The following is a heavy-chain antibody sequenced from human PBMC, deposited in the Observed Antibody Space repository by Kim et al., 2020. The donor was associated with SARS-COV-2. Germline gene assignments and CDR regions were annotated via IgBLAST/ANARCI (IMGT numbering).Heavy chain of an antibody. Sequence: RGGSTGYADSVKGRFPNSRNNSKTTQYLQMNSLRAEETAVYYCAKKPPLTWGQGTLVTVSS. J-gene: IGHJ5*02. V-gene: IGHV3-23*01. CDR3: AKKPPLT. CDR2: RGGST.